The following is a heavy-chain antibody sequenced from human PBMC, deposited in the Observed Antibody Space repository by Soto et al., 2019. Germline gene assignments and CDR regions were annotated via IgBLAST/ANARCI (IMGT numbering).Heavy chain of an antibody. CDR2: ISAYNGNT. CDR3: ARGRGITGTANWFDP. CDR1: GYTFTSYG. J-gene: IGHJ5*02. Sequence: ASVKVSCKASGYTFTSYGISWVRQAPGQGLEWMGWISAYNGNTNYAQKLQGRVTMTTDTSTSTAYMELRSLRSDDTAVYYCARGRGITGTANWFDPWGQGTLVTVSS. D-gene: IGHD1-20*01. V-gene: IGHV1-18*01.